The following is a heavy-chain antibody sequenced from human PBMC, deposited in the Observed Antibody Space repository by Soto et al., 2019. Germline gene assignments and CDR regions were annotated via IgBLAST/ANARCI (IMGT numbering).Heavy chain of an antibody. CDR3: SRSKGDTAYCGGDCSAFDI. Sequence: PSETLSLTCTVSGGSISRGGYYWSWIRQHPGKGLEWIGYIYYSGSTNYNPSLKSRVTISVDTSKNQFSLKLSSVTAADTAVYYCSRSKGDTAYCGGDCSAFDIWGQGTMVTVSS. CDR2: IYYSGST. J-gene: IGHJ3*02. V-gene: IGHV4-31*03. CDR1: GGSISRGGYY. D-gene: IGHD2-21*02.